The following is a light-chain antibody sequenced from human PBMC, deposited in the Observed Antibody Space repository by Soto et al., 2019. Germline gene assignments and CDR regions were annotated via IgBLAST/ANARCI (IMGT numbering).Light chain of an antibody. CDR2: DAS. CDR3: QQRSNWPST. V-gene: IGKV3-11*01. CDR1: QSVSSY. J-gene: IGKJ4*01. Sequence: EIVLTHSPATLSLSPGEGATLSCRASQSVSSYLAWYQQKPGQAPRLLIYDASIRATGIPARFSGSWSGTDFTLTISSLEPEDFAVYYCQQRSNWPSTFGGGTKVDIK.